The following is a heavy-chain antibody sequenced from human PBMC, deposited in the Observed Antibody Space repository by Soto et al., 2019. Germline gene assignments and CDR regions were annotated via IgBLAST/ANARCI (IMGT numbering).Heavy chain of an antibody. Sequence: PGESLKISCKGSGYSFTIYGIGWVRQMRGKGLEWMGIIYPGDSDTRYSPSFQGQVTISADKSISTAYLQWSSLKASDTAMYYCARHGVSSSWPRFYYYGMDVWGQGTTVTVSS. CDR1: GYSFTIYG. CDR2: IYPGDSDT. J-gene: IGHJ6*02. D-gene: IGHD6-13*01. V-gene: IGHV5-51*01. CDR3: ARHGVSSSWPRFYYYGMDV.